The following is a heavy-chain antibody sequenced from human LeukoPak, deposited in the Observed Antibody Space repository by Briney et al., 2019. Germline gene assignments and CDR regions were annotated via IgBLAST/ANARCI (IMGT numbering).Heavy chain of an antibody. CDR3: VRGRGNSSSWYWDY. CDR1: GFTFSSYW. V-gene: IGHV3-7*02. D-gene: IGHD6-13*01. CDR2: INQDGSEQ. Sequence: GGSLRLSCAASGFTFSSYWMSWVRQAPGKWLDWVANINQDGSEQYYVDSAKGRFTISRENGKKSLFLQMNSLRVEDTAVYFCVRGRGNSSSWYWDYWGQGTLVTVSS. J-gene: IGHJ4*02.